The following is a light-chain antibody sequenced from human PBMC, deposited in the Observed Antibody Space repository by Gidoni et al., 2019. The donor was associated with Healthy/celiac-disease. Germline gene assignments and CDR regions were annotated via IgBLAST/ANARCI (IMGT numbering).Light chain of an antibody. CDR1: SSDVGGYNY. CDR3: SSYTSSSIVV. V-gene: IGLV2-14*03. CDR2: YVS. Sequence: QSSLPQPASVSGSPGQSITISCTGTSSDVGGYNYVSWYQQHPGKAPNLMIYYVSKRPSGVSNRFSGSKSGNTASLTISALQAEDEAEYYCSSYTSSSIVVVGGGTKLTVL. J-gene: IGLJ2*01.